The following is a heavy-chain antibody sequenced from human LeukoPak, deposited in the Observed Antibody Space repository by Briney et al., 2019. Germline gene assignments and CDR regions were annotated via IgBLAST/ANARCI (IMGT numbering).Heavy chain of an antibody. CDR1: GGTFSSYA. D-gene: IGHD6-13*01. CDR2: IIPIFGTA. CDR3: ASPSIAAAGVAFDI. Sequence: ASVKVSCKASGGTFSSYAISWVRQAPGQGLEWMGGIIPIFGTANYAQRFQGRVTITTDESTSTAYMELSSLRSEDTAVYYCASPSIAAAGVAFDIWGQGTMVTVSS. V-gene: IGHV1-69*05. J-gene: IGHJ3*02.